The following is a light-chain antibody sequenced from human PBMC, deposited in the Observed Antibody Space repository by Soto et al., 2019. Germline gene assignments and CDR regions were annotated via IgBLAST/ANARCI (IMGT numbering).Light chain of an antibody. J-gene: IGKJ1*01. V-gene: IGKV3-15*01. CDR1: QSVSSN. CDR3: QQYNTWPAT. CDR2: GAS. Sequence: EIVMTQSPATLSVSPGERATLSCRASQSVSSNLAWYQQKPGQAPRLLIYGASTRATGIPARFSGSGSGTEFTLTISSLQSEDFAVYYCQQYNTWPATFGHGTKVDIK.